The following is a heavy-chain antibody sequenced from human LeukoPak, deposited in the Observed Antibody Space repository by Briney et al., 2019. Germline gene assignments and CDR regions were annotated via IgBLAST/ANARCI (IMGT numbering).Heavy chain of an antibody. J-gene: IGHJ1*01. CDR3: AKDGAQWLAEYFPH. CDR2: ISGSGGST. D-gene: IGHD6-19*01. V-gene: IGHV3-23*01. CDR1: GFTFSTYA. Sequence: PGGSLRLSCAASGFTFSTYAMSWVRQAPGKGLEWVSAISGSGGSTYYADSVKGRFTISRDNSENTRYLQMSSLRAEDTAVYYCAKDGAQWLAEYFPHWGQGSLVTVSS.